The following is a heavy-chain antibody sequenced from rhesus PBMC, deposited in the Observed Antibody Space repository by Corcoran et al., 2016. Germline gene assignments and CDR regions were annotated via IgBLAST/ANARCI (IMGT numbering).Heavy chain of an antibody. CDR3: ARLYGNYWYFDL. V-gene: IGHV4-169*01. J-gene: IGHJ2*01. CDR2: VYGSGSST. D-gene: IGHD4-35*01. CDR1: GGSISSSY. Sequence: QLQLQESGPGLVKPSETLSVTCAVSGGSISSSYWSWIRQAPGKGLECIGYVYGSGSSTNYNPSLKSRVTLSVDTSKNQLSLKLSSVTTADTAVYYCARLYGNYWYFDLWGPGTPITISS.